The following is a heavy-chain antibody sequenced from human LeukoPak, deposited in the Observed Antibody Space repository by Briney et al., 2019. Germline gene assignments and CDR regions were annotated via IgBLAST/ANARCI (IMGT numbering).Heavy chain of an antibody. V-gene: IGHV4-59*01. D-gene: IGHD3-3*01. J-gene: IGHJ5*02. CDR1: GGSISSYY. CDR2: IYYSGST. Sequence: SETLSLTCTVSGGSISSYYWSWIRQPPGKGLEWIGYIYYSGSTNYNPSLKSRVTISVDTSKNQFSLKLSPVTAADTAVYYCARGDFWSGNWFDPWGQGTLVTVSS. CDR3: ARGDFWSGNWFDP.